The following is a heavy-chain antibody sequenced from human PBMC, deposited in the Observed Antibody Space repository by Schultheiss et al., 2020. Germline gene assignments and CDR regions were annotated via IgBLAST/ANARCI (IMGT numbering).Heavy chain of an antibody. CDR2: IYHSGST. J-gene: IGHJ4*02. CDR1: GGSFSGYY. CDR3: ARGKGGSFGDPGGFDY. D-gene: IGHD3-10*01. V-gene: IGHV4-34*01. Sequence: SETLSLTCAVYGGSFSGYYWSWIRQPPGKGLEWIGEIYHSGSTNYNPSLKSRVTISVDKSKNQFSLKLNSVTAADTAVYYCARGKGGSFGDPGGFDYWGQGTLVTVSS.